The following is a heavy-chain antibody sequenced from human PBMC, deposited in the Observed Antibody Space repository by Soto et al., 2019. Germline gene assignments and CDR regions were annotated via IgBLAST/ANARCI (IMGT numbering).Heavy chain of an antibody. CDR2: IYYSGST. D-gene: IGHD3-9*01. V-gene: IGHV4-59*08. CDR3: ARLGLVDYDVLTGPDY. CDR1: VGSLRSYF. J-gene: IGHJ4*02. Sequence: QVQLQESGPELVKPSETLSLTCSVSVGSLRSYFWSWIRQPPGRGLQWIGYIYYSGSTNYNPSLKSRVTMSVDTSRNLFSLKLSSVTAADTAVYYCARLGLVDYDVLTGPDYWGQGTLVTVSS.